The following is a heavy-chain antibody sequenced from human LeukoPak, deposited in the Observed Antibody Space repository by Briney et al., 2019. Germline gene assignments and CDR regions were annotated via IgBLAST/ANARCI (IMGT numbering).Heavy chain of an antibody. CDR3: ARHSCYDS. D-gene: IGHD3-16*01. J-gene: IGHJ4*02. Sequence: GESLKISCKGSGFTFSTYSFAWVRQMPGKGLEWMGVIYAGDSSTRYSPSFQGQVTISVDKSISTAYLQWSSLKASDSAMYYCARHSCYDSWGQGTLATVSS. CDR2: IYAGDSST. CDR1: GFTFSTYS. V-gene: IGHV5-51*01.